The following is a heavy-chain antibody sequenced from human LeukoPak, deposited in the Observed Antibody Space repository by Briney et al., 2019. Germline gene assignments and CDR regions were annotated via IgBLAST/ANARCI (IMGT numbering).Heavy chain of an antibody. CDR2: IYYSGST. D-gene: IGHD3-10*02. CDR3: ATLVRGVIAKSTNWFDP. CDR1: GGSISSYD. V-gene: IGHV4-59*12. Sequence: SETLSLTCTVSGGSISSYDWSWIRQPPGKGLEWIGYIYYSGSTNYNPSLKSRVTISVDTSKNQFSLKLSSVTAADTAVYYCATLVRGVIAKSTNWFDPWGQGTLVTVSS. J-gene: IGHJ5*02.